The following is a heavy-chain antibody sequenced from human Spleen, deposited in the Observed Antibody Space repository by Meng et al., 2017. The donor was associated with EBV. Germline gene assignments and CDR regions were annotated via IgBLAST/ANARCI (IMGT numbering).Heavy chain of an antibody. D-gene: IGHD4-17*01. V-gene: IGHV4-61*01. J-gene: IGHJ6*02. CDR2: MHYTGST. Sequence: QLQDTVPGVVKPSVTLSLPCTVSGGSVSNGNYYCSWIRQPPGKGLAWIGYMHYTGSTTSNPSLSSRVTISVDTSKKQVSLKVSSVTAADTAVYYCARLSRDYEGYVMDVWGQGTTVTVSS. CDR1: GGSVSNGNYY. CDR3: ARLSRDYEGYVMDV.